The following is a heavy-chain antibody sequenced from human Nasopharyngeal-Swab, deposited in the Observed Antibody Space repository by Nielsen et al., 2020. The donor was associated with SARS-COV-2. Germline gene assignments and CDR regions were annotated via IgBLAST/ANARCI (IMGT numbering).Heavy chain of an antibody. CDR2: INHSGNT. V-gene: IGHV4-34*01. CDR3: ARGRGGQQLVRTYYYYGLDV. CDR1: GGSLSGHY. D-gene: IGHD1-1*01. J-gene: IGHJ6*02. Sequence: SETLSLTCGVYGGSLSGHYWSWIRQPPGKGLEWIGEINHSGNTNYKPSLKSRVTISVDTSKNQFSLKVRSVSAADTAIYFCARGRGGQQLVRTYYYYGLDVWGQGTTVTVSS.